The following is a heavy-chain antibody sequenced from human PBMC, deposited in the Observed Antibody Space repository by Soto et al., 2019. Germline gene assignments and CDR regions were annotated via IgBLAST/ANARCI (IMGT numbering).Heavy chain of an antibody. J-gene: IGHJ5*02. CDR3: ATSPTTGNT. D-gene: IGHD1-1*01. CDR2: IYSGGKT. V-gene: IGHV3-53*01. CDR1: GFTVSNNY. Sequence: EVQLVESGGGLIQPGGSLRLSCAASGFTVSNNYMIWVRQAPGKGLEWVSLIYSGGKTYYADSVKGRFTISRDNSNNTLYLQMNSLRAEDTAVYYRATSPTTGNTWGQGTLVTVSS.